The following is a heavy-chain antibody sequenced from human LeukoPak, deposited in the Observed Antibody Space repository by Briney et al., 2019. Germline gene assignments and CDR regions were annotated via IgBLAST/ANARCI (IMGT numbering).Heavy chain of an antibody. CDR2: IGTAGAT. Sequence: GSLRLSCAASGFTFSSYDMHWVRQTTGKGLEWVSGIGTAGATFYPGSVKGRFTISRENAKNSLYLQMNNLRVGDAAVYYCTRATAGFDYWGQGTLVTVSS. J-gene: IGHJ4*02. CDR3: TRATAGFDY. CDR1: GFTFSSYD. V-gene: IGHV3-13*01.